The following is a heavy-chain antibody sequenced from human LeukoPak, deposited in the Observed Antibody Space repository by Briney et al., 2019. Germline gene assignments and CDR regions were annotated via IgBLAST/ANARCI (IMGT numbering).Heavy chain of an antibody. V-gene: IGHV1-69*05. CDR2: IIPIFGTA. CDR3: ADCSSTSCYYYYYMDV. Sequence: SVKVSCKASGGTFSSYAISWVRQAPGQGLEWMGRIIPIFGTANYAQKFQGRVTITTDESTSTACMELSSLRSEDTAVYYCADCSSTSCYYYYYMDVWGKGTTVTVSS. D-gene: IGHD2-2*01. CDR1: GGTFSSYA. J-gene: IGHJ6*03.